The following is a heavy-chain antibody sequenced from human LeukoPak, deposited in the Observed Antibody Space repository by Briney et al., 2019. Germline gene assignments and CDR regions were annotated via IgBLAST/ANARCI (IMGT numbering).Heavy chain of an antibody. Sequence: ASETLSLTCIVSGGSISGYYWIWIRQPPEKRREWFGHIFYCGRTHHHLSLQSRFPISVNTSKKQFSLKLNSVTAAGTAVYYCARGYDSGIYGWFDPWGQGTLVTVSS. CDR1: GGSISGYY. CDR2: IFYCGRT. CDR3: ARGYDSGIYGWFDP. V-gene: IGHV4-59*01. D-gene: IGHD3-10*01. J-gene: IGHJ5*02.